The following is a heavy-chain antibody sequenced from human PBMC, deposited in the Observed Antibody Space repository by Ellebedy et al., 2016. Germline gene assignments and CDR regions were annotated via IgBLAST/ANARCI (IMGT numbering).Heavy chain of an antibody. Sequence: SETLSLTCSVSGASITNDPYYWSWIRQPPGKGLEWIGYIYSIGSTNYNPSLKSRVTISVDMSKNQFSLRLSSVTAADTALYYCARGRDYWPYWGQGTLVTVSS. J-gene: IGHJ4*02. CDR3: ARGRDYWPY. CDR2: IYSIGST. CDR1: GASITNDPYY. V-gene: IGHV4-61*01. D-gene: IGHD2-8*02.